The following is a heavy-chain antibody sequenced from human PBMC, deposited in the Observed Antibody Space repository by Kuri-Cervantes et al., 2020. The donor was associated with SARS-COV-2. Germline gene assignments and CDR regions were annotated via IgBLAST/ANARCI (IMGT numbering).Heavy chain of an antibody. CDR3: CCAPKEGFDS. CDR1: ETTFPNYD. J-gene: IGHJ4*02. CDR2: VKTNSGNT. Sequence: ASVKVSCKAPETTFPNYDINWVRQATGQGLEWMGMVKTNSGNTLYAQFFQGRVTMTRDTSTSTVYMELSSLTSEDTAIYYCCCAPKEGFDSWGQGTLVTVSS. V-gene: IGHV1-8*01. D-gene: IGHD2-21*01.